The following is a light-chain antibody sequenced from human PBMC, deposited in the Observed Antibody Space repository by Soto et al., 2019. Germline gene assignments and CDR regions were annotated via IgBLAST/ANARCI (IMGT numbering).Light chain of an antibody. V-gene: IGKV1-5*03. CDR1: QTISSW. J-gene: IGKJ5*01. CDR3: QQANSFPIT. Sequence: DIRMTQAPATLSASVGDRVTITGRASQTISSWLAWYQQKPGKAPKLLIYKASTLKSGVPPRYSGIGYGTDFTLTISSLQPEDFATYYCQQANSFPITFGQGTRLEI. CDR2: KAS.